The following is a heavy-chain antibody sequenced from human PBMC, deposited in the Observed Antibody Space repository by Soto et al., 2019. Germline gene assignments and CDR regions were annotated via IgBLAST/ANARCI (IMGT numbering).Heavy chain of an antibody. CDR1: GFTFTSSA. V-gene: IGHV1-58*01. Sequence: GASVKVSCKVSGFTFTSSAVQWVRQARGQRLEWIGWIVVGSGNTNYAQKFQERVTITRDMSTSTAYMELSSLRSEDTAVYYCAADSLIHRRGYYGMDVWGQGPTVTVSS. J-gene: IGHJ6*02. CDR3: AADSLIHRRGYYGMDV. CDR2: IVVGSGNT. D-gene: IGHD2-21*01.